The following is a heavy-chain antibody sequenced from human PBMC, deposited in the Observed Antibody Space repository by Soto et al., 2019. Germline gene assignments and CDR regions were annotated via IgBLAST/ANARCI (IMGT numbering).Heavy chain of an antibody. J-gene: IGHJ4*02. Sequence: EVRLVESGGTLVQPGGSLRISCAASGLTFSGHWMTWVRQTPGKGPEWVASIKPDGSEKSYVDSVKGRFTISGDNGKNSLSLQMNSLRAEDTAVYYCASRPAGNTYHAVFDFWGQGTLVTVSS. V-gene: IGHV3-7*03. CDR1: GLTFSGHW. CDR3: ASRPAGNTYHAVFDF. CDR2: IKPDGSEK. D-gene: IGHD6-6*01.